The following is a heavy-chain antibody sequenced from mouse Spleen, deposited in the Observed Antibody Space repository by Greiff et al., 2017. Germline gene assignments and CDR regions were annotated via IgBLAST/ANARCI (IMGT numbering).Heavy chain of an antibody. D-gene: IGHD2-1*01. V-gene: IGHV1-59*01. CDR2: IDPSDSYT. Sequence: VQLQQPGAELVRPGTSVKLSCKASGYTFTSYWMHWVKQRPGQGLEWIGVIDPSDSYTNYNQKFKGKATLTVDTSSSTAYMQLSSLTSEDSAVYYCARKRGNYDAMDYWGQGTSVTVSS. CDR3: ARKRGNYDAMDY. CDR1: GYTFTSYW. J-gene: IGHJ4*01.